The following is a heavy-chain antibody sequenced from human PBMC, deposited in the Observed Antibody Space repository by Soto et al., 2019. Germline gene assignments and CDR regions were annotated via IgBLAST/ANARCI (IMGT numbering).Heavy chain of an antibody. CDR2: ISSSSSTI. CDR3: ARGLYYYDSSGYWGY. V-gene: IGHV3-48*02. D-gene: IGHD3-22*01. Sequence: GGSLRLSCAASGFTFSSYSMNWVRQAPGKGLEWVSYISSSSSTIYYADSVKGRFTISRDNAKNSLYLQMNSLRDEDTAVYYCARGLYYYDSSGYWGYWGQGTLVT. CDR1: GFTFSSYS. J-gene: IGHJ4*02.